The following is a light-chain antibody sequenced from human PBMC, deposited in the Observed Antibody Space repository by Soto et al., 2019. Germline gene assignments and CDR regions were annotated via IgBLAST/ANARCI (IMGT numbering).Light chain of an antibody. CDR1: QGISTF. CDR2: AAS. V-gene: IGKV1-9*01. Sequence: DIQLTQSPSFLSASVGDRVTITCRASQGISTFLAWYQQRPGKAPKLLIYAASTLQRGVPSRFSGRRSGTEFTLTISSLPPEDSAAYDCQQVISYPPGFGRGTKVDIK. J-gene: IGKJ3*01. CDR3: QQVISYPPG.